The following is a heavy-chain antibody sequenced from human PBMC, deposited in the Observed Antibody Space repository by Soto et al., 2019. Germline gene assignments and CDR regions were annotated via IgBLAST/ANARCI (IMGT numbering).Heavy chain of an antibody. CDR2: IYYSGST. Sequence: SETLSLTCXVSGGSISSGGYYWSWIRQHPGKGLEWIGYIYYSGSTYYNPSLKSRVTISVDTSKNQFSLKLSSVTAADTAVYYCARGVLELGPYTPNNMDVWGQGTTVTVSS. V-gene: IGHV4-31*03. D-gene: IGHD3-3*02. CDR1: GGSISSGGYY. CDR3: ARGVLELGPYTPNNMDV. J-gene: IGHJ6*02.